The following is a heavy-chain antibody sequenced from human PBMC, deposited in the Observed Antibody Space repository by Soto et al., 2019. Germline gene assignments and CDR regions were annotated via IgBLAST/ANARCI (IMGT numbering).Heavy chain of an antibody. J-gene: IGHJ6*02. D-gene: IGHD3-9*01. CDR1: GFTFSDYY. Sequence: GSLRLSCAASGFTFSDYYMSWIRQAPGKGLEWVSYISSSGSTIYYADSVKGRFTISRDNAKNSLYLQMNSLRAEDTAVYYCARELGYDILTGYYGMDVWGQGTTVTVSS. V-gene: IGHV3-11*01. CDR3: ARELGYDILTGYYGMDV. CDR2: ISSSGSTI.